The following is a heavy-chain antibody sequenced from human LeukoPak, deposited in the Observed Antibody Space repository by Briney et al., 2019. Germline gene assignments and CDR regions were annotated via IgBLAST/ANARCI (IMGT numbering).Heavy chain of an antibody. CDR3: ASYDDSGYYLYRYFRN. CDR1: GFTFSSYA. J-gene: IGHJ4*02. CDR2: MTSSGGNT. V-gene: IGHV3-23*01. Sequence: GGSLSRSCAASGFTFSSYAMSWVRQAPGKGLEWVSVMTSSGGNTYYADSVKGRFTISRDNSKNTLYLQMNSLRDDDTAVYYCASYDDSGYYLYRYFRNWGQGTLESVSS. D-gene: IGHD3-22*01.